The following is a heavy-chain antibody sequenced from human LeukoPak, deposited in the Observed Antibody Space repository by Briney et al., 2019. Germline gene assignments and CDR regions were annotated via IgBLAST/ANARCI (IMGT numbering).Heavy chain of an antibody. CDR1: GFTFSSYS. J-gene: IGHJ5*02. Sequence: GGSLRLSCAASGFTFSSYSMNWVRQAPGKGLEWVSSISSSSSYIYYADSVKGRFTISRDNAKNSLFLQMNSLRAEDTAVYYCARATSDNILTGYYSPWGQGTLVTVSS. V-gene: IGHV3-21*01. D-gene: IGHD3-9*01. CDR2: ISSSSSYI. CDR3: ARATSDNILTGYYSP.